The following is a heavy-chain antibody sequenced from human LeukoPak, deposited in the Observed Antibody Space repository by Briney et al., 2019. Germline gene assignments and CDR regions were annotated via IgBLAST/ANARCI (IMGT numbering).Heavy chain of an antibody. J-gene: IGHJ4*02. CDR3: AKIREEPWIQLWYWDYFDY. Sequence: DPGRSLRLSCAASGFTFSNYGLHWVRQAPGKGLEWVAVISYDGSNKYYADSVKGRFTISRDNSKNTLYLQMNSLRAEDTAVYYCAKIREEPWIQLWYWDYFDYWGQGTLVTVSS. D-gene: IGHD5-18*01. CDR2: ISYDGSNK. V-gene: IGHV3-30*18. CDR1: GFTFSNYG.